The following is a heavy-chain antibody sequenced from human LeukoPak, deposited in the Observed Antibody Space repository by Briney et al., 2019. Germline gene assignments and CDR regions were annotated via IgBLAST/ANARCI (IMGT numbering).Heavy chain of an antibody. J-gene: IGHJ4*02. V-gene: IGHV1-69*13. CDR3: ARARQLVTHFDY. CDR1: GGTFSSYA. Sequence: SVKVSCKASGGTFSSYAISWVRQAPGQGLEWMGGIIPIFGTANYAQKFQGRVTITADESTSTAYMELSSLRSEDTAVYYCARARQLVTHFDYWGQGTLVTVSS. CDR2: IIPIFGTA. D-gene: IGHD6-13*01.